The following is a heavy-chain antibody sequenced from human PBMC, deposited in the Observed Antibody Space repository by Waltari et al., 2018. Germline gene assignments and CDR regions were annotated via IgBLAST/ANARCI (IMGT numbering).Heavy chain of an antibody. CDR2: IYYSGST. CDR3: ARLTTYYDILTGYSYYFDY. D-gene: IGHD3-9*01. J-gene: IGHJ4*02. V-gene: IGHV4-39*01. CDR1: GGSISSSSYY. Sequence: QLQLQESGPGLVKPSETLSLTCTVSGGSISSSSYYWGWIRQPPGKGLEWIGSIYYSGSTYSNPSLKSRVTISVDTSKNQFSLKLSSVTAADTAVYYCARLTTYYDILTGYSYYFDYWGQGTLVTVSS.